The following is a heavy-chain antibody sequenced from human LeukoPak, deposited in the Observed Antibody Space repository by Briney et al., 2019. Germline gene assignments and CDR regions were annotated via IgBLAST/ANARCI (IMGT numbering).Heavy chain of an antibody. V-gene: IGHV3-66*04. D-gene: IGHD3-16*01. CDR2: IYSGGST. J-gene: IGHJ6*02. Sequence: GGSLRLSCAASGFTVSSNYMSWVRQAPGKGLEWVSVIYSGGSTYYADSVKGGFTISRDNSKNTLYLQMNSLRAEDTAVYYCARPPRGDYYYYGMDVWGQGTTVTVSS. CDR3: ARPPRGDYYYYGMDV. CDR1: GFTVSSNY.